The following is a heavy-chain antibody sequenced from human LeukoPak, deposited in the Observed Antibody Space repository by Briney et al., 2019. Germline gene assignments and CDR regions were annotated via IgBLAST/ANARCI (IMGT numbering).Heavy chain of an antibody. D-gene: IGHD3-10*01. Sequence: KSSETLSLTCTVSGGSISSSSYYWGWIRQPPGKGLEWIGSIYYSGSTYYNPSLKSRVTISVDTSKNQFSLKLSSVTAADTAVYYCARRLPEEVLLWFGESPADAFDIWGQGTMVTVSS. V-gene: IGHV4-39*01. CDR1: GGSISSSSYY. J-gene: IGHJ3*02. CDR2: IYYSGST. CDR3: ARRLPEEVLLWFGESPADAFDI.